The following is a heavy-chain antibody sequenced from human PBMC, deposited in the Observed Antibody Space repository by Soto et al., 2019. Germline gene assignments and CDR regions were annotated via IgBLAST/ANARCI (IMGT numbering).Heavy chain of an antibody. CDR3: ARERGADYYDSSGYSFDY. Sequence: SETLSLTCTVSGGSISSGGYYWSWIRQHPGKGLEWIGYIYYSGSTYYNPSLKSRVTISVDTSKNQFSLKLSSVTAADTAVYYCARERGADYYDSSGYSFDYWGQGTLVTVSS. CDR2: IYYSGST. D-gene: IGHD3-22*01. J-gene: IGHJ4*02. V-gene: IGHV4-31*03. CDR1: GGSISSGGYY.